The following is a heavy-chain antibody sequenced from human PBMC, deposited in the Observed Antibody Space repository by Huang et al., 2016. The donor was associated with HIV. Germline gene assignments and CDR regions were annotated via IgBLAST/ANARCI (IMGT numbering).Heavy chain of an antibody. CDR3: ARTPNWNYWPNYFDY. J-gene: IGHJ4*02. CDR2: TSAYNVNT. V-gene: IGHV1-18*04. D-gene: IGHD1-7*01. CDR1: GYTFTSYG. Sequence: QVQLVQSGAEVKKPGASVKVSCKASGYTFTSYGISGVRQAPGQGLEWMGGTSAYNVNTNYAQKLQGRVTMTTDTSTSTAYMERRSLRSDDTAVYYCARTPNWNYWPNYFDYWGQGTLVTVSS.